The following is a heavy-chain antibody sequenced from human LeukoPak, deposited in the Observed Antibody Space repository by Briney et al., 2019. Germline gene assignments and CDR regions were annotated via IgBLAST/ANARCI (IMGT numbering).Heavy chain of an antibody. CDR1: GGSISSYY. V-gene: IGHV4-59*01. J-gene: IGHJ4*02. CDR3: GRFSRYCSSTSCSYYFDY. Sequence: SETLSLTCTVSGGSISSYYWSWIRQPPGKGLEWIGYIYYSGSTNYNPSLKSRVTISVDTSKNQFSLKLSSVTAADTAVYYCGRFSRYCSSTSCSYYFDYWGQGTLVTVSS. CDR2: IYYSGST. D-gene: IGHD2-2*01.